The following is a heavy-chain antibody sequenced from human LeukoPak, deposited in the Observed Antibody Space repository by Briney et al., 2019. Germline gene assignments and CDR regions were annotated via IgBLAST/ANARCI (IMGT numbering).Heavy chain of an antibody. CDR3: ARTNDYGDYALLF. Sequence: SVKVSCKASGYTFTSYDINWVRQAPGQGLEWMGGIIPIFGTANYAQKFQGRVTITTDESTSTAYMELSSLRSEDTAVYYCARTNDYGDYALLFWGQGTLVTVSS. D-gene: IGHD4-17*01. V-gene: IGHV1-69*05. J-gene: IGHJ4*02. CDR2: IIPIFGTA. CDR1: GYTFTSYD.